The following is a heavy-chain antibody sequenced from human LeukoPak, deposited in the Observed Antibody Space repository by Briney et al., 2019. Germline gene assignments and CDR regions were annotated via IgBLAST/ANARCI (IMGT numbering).Heavy chain of an antibody. D-gene: IGHD3-9*01. CDR3: ARAYYDILTGPNWFDP. CDR1: GYTFTTYD. CDR2: MNPKSGNT. Sequence: ASEKVSGTASGYTFTTYDINWVRQDTGQGLEWMGWMNPKSGNTGFAQKFQGRVTMTRDTSISTAYMELSSLTSEDTAVYYCARAYYDILTGPNWFDPWGQGTLVIVSS. V-gene: IGHV1-8*01. J-gene: IGHJ5*02.